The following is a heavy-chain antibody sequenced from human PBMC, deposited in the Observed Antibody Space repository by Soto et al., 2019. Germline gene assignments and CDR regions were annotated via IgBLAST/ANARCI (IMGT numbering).Heavy chain of an antibody. CDR3: ARGGASIAARGPFDY. V-gene: IGHV4-59*01. D-gene: IGHD6-6*01. J-gene: IGHJ4*02. CDR1: GGSISSYY. Sequence: SETLSLTCTVSGGSISSYYWSWIRQPPGKGLEWIGYIYYSGSTNYNPSLKSRVTISVDTSKNQFSLKLSPVTAADTAVYYCARGGASIAARGPFDYWGQGTLVTVSS. CDR2: IYYSGST.